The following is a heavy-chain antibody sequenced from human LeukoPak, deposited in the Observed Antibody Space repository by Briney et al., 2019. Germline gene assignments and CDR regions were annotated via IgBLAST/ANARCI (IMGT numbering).Heavy chain of an antibody. Sequence: GGSLRLSCAVSGFTFSSYSMNWVRQAPGKGLEWVSYISSSGSTKYYADSVKGRFTISRDNAKNSLYLQMNSLRAEDTAVYYCARPHDSGWSDYWGQGTLVTVSS. D-gene: IGHD6-19*01. CDR1: GFTFSSYS. CDR2: ISSSGSTK. J-gene: IGHJ4*02. CDR3: ARPHDSGWSDY. V-gene: IGHV3-48*04.